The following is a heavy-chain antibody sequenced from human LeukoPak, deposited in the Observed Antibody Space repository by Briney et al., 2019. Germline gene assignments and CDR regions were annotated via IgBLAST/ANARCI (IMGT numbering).Heavy chain of an antibody. Sequence: GGSLRLSCAASGFTVSSNYMSWVRQAPGKGLEWVSVIYSGGSTYYADSVKGRFTISRDNSKNALYLQMNSLRAEDTAVYYCARDFSGSYDYWGQGTLVTVSS. CDR2: IYSGGST. J-gene: IGHJ4*02. V-gene: IGHV3-53*01. CDR1: GFTVSSNY. D-gene: IGHD1-26*01. CDR3: ARDFSGSYDY.